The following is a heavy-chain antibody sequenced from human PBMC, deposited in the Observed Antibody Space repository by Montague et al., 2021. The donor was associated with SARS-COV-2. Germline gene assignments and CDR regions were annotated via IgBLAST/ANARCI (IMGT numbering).Heavy chain of an antibody. V-gene: IGHV3-48*03. CDR1: GLTVSSYE. CDR2: ISSSGSTI. J-gene: IGHJ4*02. Sequence: SLRLSCAASGLTVSSYEMNWVRQAPGKGLEWVSYISSSGSTIYYADSVXGRFTISRDNAKNSLYLQMNSLRAEDTAVYYCARDKDYYDPAHDYWGQGTLVTVSS. CDR3: ARDKDYYDPAHDY. D-gene: IGHD3-22*01.